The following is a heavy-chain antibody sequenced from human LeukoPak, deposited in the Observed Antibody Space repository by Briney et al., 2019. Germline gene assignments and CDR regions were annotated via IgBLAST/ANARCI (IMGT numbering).Heavy chain of an antibody. CDR1: GVSISSYY. CDR3: ARDQQELVINWFVP. Sequence: PSETLSLTCTVSGVSISSYYWSWIRQPAGKGLEWIGRIYTSGSTNYNPSLKSRVTMSVDTSKNQFSLKLSSVTAADTAAYYCARDQQELVINWFVPWGEGTLVTVSS. J-gene: IGHJ5*02. D-gene: IGHD6-13*01. CDR2: IYTSGST. V-gene: IGHV4-4*07.